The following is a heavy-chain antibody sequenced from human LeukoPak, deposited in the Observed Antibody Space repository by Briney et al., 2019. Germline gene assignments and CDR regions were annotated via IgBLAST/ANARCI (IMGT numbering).Heavy chain of an antibody. CDR2: ISSSSSYI. Sequence: GGSLRLSCAASGFTFSSYSMNWVRQAPGKGLEWVSSISSSSSYIYYADSVKGRFTIPRDNAKNSLYLQMNSLRAEDTAVYYCARDWRLCSGTNCFTPDYWGQGTLVTVSS. CDR1: GFTFSSYS. V-gene: IGHV3-21*01. CDR3: ARDWRLCSGTNCFTPDY. D-gene: IGHD2-2*02. J-gene: IGHJ4*02.